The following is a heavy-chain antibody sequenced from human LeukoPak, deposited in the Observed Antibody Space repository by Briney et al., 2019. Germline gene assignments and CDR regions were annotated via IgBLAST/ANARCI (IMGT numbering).Heavy chain of an antibody. Sequence: GGSLRLSCAASGFTFSSYAMSWVRQAPGKGLEWVSAISGSGGSTYYAGSVKGRFTISRDNSKNTLYLQMNSLRAEDTAVYYCALKRRGLWFGESYFDYWGQGTLVTVSS. CDR3: ALKRRGLWFGESYFDY. D-gene: IGHD3-10*01. CDR1: GFTFSSYA. CDR2: ISGSGGST. J-gene: IGHJ4*02. V-gene: IGHV3-23*01.